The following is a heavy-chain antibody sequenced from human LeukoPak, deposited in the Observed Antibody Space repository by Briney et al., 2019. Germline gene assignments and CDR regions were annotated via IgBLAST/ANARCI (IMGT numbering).Heavy chain of an antibody. CDR3: AKDPGAHYYGSGSYRRGSYFDY. V-gene: IGHV3-7*01. J-gene: IGHJ4*02. CDR1: GFTFSMSW. Sequence: GGSLRPSCAASGFTFSMSWMTWVRQAPGKGLEWVASINGHGSEIHYVDSVKGRFTISRDNSKNTLYLQMNSLRAEDTAVYYCAKDPGAHYYGSGSYRRGSYFDYWGQGTLVTVSS. D-gene: IGHD3-10*01. CDR2: INGHGSEI.